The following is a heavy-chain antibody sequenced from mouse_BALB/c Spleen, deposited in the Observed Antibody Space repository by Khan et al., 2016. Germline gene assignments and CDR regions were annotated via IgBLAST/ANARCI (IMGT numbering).Heavy chain of an antibody. Sequence: EVQLQESGPDLVKPSQSLSLTCTVTGYSIPSHYSWHWIRHFPGNKLEWMGYIHYSGSTNYNPSLKSRISITRDTSKNQFFLQLNSVTTEDTAPYYCATSTSGYGYYFDYWGQGTTLTVSS. CDR1: GYSIPSHYS. CDR3: ATSTSGYGYYFDY. CDR2: IHYSGST. D-gene: IGHD3-1*01. V-gene: IGHV3-1*02. J-gene: IGHJ2*01.